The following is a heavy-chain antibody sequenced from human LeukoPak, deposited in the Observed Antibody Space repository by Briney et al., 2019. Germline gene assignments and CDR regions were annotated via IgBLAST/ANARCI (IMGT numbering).Heavy chain of an antibody. CDR2: IYYSGST. V-gene: IGHV4-39*01. D-gene: IGHD3-3*01. CDR3: ARQGAYYDFWSGYYTAYYFDY. Sequence: SETLSLTCTVSGGSISSSSYYWGWIRQPPGKGLEWIGSIYYSGSTYYNPSLKGRVTISVDTSKNQFSLKLSSVTAADTAVYYCARQGAYYDFWSGYYTAYYFDYWGQGTLVTVSS. J-gene: IGHJ4*02. CDR1: GGSISSSSYY.